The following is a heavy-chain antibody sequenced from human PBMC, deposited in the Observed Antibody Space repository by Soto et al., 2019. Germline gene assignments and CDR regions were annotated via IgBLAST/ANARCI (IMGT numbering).Heavy chain of an antibody. D-gene: IGHD2-2*02. J-gene: IGHJ4*01. CDR2: IKQDGSEK. Sequence: LRLSCAASGFTFSSYWMSWVRQAPGKGLQWVVNIKQDGSEKYYMDSVRGRFTVSRDNAKNSLYLQMNSLRAEDTAVYFCARVAYTYGWIYDYWGQGSLVTVTS. CDR3: ARVAYTYGWIYDY. V-gene: IGHV3-7*01. CDR1: GFTFSSYW.